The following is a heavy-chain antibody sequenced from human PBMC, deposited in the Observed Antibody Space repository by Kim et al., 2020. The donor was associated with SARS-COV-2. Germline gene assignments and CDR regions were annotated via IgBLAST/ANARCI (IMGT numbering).Heavy chain of an antibody. J-gene: IGHJ4*02. V-gene: IGHV4-39*01. Sequence: SLKSRVTISVDTSKNQFSLKLSSVAAADTAVYYCARADFDYGDYPGYFDYWGQGTLVTVSS. D-gene: IGHD4-17*01. CDR3: ARADFDYGDYPGYFDY.